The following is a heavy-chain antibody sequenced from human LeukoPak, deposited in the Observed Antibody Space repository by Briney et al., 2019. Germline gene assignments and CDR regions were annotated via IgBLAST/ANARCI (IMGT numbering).Heavy chain of an antibody. CDR3: ARADIRAIASSGWYGFDY. CDR2: ISAYNGNT. D-gene: IGHD6-19*01. CDR1: GYTFTSYG. J-gene: IGHJ4*02. Sequence: ASVKVSCKASGYTFTSYGISGVRQAPGQGLEWMGWISAYNGNTNYAQKLQGRVTMTTDTSTSTAFMELRSLRSDDTAVYYCARADIRAIASSGWYGFDYWGQGTLVTVSS. V-gene: IGHV1-18*01.